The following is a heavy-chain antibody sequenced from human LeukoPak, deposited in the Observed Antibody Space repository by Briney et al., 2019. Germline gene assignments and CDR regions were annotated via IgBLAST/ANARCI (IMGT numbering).Heavy chain of an antibody. Sequence: GGSLRLSCVASGFTVSGNYMSWVRQAPGKGLEWVSAISGSGGSTYYADSVKGRFTISRDNSKDTLYLQMNSLRAEDTAVYYCAKRHYGFWSGYQNQMYYFDYWGQGTLVTVSS. D-gene: IGHD3-3*01. V-gene: IGHV3-23*01. CDR3: AKRHYGFWSGYQNQMYYFDY. J-gene: IGHJ4*02. CDR1: GFTVSGNY. CDR2: ISGSGGST.